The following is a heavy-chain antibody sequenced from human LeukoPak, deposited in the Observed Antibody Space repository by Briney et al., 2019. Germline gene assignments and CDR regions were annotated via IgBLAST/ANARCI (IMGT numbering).Heavy chain of an antibody. CDR2: IYYSGST. J-gene: IGHJ5*02. D-gene: IGHD3-3*01. V-gene: IGHV4-28*01. CDR3: ARMSFGVVNNWFDP. Sequence: PSETLSLTCAVSGYSISSSNWWGWIRQPPGKGLEWIGYIYYSGSTYYNPSLKSRVTMSVDTSKNQFSLKLSSVTAVDTAVYYCARMSFGVVNNWFDPWGQGTLVTVSS. CDR1: GYSISSSNW.